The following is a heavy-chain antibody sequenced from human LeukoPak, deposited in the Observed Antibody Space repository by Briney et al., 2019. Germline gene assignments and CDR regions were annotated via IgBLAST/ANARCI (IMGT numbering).Heavy chain of an antibody. CDR2: ISTSSTTI. CDR1: RFTFSRYS. J-gene: IGHJ4*02. CDR3: ARDPPYSGHYFDY. D-gene: IGHD1-26*01. V-gene: IGHV3-48*04. Sequence: GGSLRLSCAASRFTFSRYSMNWVRQAPGKGLEWVSYISTSSTTIYYADSVKGRFTISRDNAKNSLYLQMNSLGAEDTALYYCARDPPYSGHYFDYWGQGTLVTVSS.